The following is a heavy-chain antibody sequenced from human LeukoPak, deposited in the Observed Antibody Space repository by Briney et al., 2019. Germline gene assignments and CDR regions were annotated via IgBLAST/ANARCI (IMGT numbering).Heavy chain of an antibody. J-gene: IGHJ3*02. CDR1: GFTLSSYA. Sequence: GGSLRLSCAASGFTLSSYAMSWVRQAPGKGLEWVSSISASGGSTNYADSVKGRFTISRDDSKNTAYLQMNSLKTEDTAVYYCTSSIYYYDSRRAAFDIWGQGTMVTVSS. V-gene: IGHV3-23*01. D-gene: IGHD3-22*01. CDR3: TSSIYYYDSRRAAFDI. CDR2: ISASGGST.